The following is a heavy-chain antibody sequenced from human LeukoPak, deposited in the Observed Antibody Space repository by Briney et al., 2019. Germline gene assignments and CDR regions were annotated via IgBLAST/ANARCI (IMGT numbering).Heavy chain of an antibody. D-gene: IGHD3-22*01. Sequence: PGGSLRLSCAASGFTVSSNYMSWVRQAPGKGLEGVSVIYSGGSTYYADSVKGRFTISRDNSKNTLYLQMNSMRAEDTAVYYCARVDYDSSGYYLDYWGQGTLVTVSS. CDR2: IYSGGST. CDR3: ARVDYDSSGYYLDY. J-gene: IGHJ4*02. CDR1: GFTVSSNY. V-gene: IGHV3-53*01.